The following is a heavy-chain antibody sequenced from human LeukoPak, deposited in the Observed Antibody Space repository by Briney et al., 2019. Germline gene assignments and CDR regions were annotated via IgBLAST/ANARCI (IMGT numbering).Heavy chain of an antibody. J-gene: IGHJ4*02. CDR3: ARYCSGGSCYLIFDY. CDR1: GGSISSSSYY. CDR2: IYYSGST. D-gene: IGHD2-15*01. Sequence: SETLSLTCTVFGGSISSSSYYWGWIRQPPGKGLEWIGSIYYSGSTYYNPSLKSRVTISVDTSKNQFSLKLSSVTAADTAVYYCARYCSGGSCYLIFDYWGQGTLVTVSS. V-gene: IGHV4-39*07.